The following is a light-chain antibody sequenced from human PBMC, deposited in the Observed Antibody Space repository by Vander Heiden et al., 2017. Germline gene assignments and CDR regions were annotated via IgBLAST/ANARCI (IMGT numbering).Light chain of an antibody. V-gene: IGKV3-15*01. CDR3: QQYSDWPRT. CDR1: QSVSRN. CDR2: DTS. Sequence: ELVMTQSPATLSVSPGEGATLSCRAGQSVSRNLAWYQQRPGQAPRLLIYDTSIRAAGIPGRFSGTGSGTDFTLTINSLQSEDFAVYYCQQYSDWPRTFGQGTKLDI. J-gene: IGKJ2*01.